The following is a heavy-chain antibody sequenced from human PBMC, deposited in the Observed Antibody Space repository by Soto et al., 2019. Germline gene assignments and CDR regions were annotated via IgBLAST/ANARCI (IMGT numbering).Heavy chain of an antibody. Sequence: GGSLTLSCAASGFTFSTNGMTWSRQDPGKGLEWVSGISGSGGSTHYADSVKGRFTISRDNSKNTLYLQVNSLRAEDTAVDYCAKDRRSGSYDDWGQGTLVTVSS. CDR1: GFTFSTNG. CDR2: ISGSGGST. V-gene: IGHV3-23*01. J-gene: IGHJ4*02. D-gene: IGHD1-26*01. CDR3: AKDRRSGSYDD.